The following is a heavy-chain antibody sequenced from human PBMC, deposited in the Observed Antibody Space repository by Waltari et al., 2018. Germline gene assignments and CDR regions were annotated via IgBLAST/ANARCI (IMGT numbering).Heavy chain of an antibody. J-gene: IGHJ4*02. CDR2: IHRTGSS. CDR3: ATSSFVAVLDS. V-gene: IGHV4-4*02. Sequence: QVQLQESGPGLVKPSGTLSLTCGVSRGPPSNINLWNWIRQAPGKGLEWLGEIHRTGSSNYNPSLKSRLTMSVDKSNSQVSMKLKSLTAADTAVYYCATSSFVAVLDSWGQGTLVTVSS. D-gene: IGHD6-19*01. CDR1: RGPPSNINL.